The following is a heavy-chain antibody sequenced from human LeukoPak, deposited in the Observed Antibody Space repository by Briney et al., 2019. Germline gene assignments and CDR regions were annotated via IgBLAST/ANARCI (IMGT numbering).Heavy chain of an antibody. D-gene: IGHD3-10*01. CDR1: GGSISSYY. V-gene: IGHV4-59*01. CDR2: IYYSGSA. CDR3: ARGGRFGGHDAFDI. J-gene: IGHJ3*02. Sequence: TSETLSLTCTVSGGSISSYYWNWIRQPPGKGLEYIGYIYYSGSANYNPSLKGRVTISVDTSKNQFSLKLSSVTAADTAVYYCARGGRFGGHDAFDIWGQGTMVTVSS.